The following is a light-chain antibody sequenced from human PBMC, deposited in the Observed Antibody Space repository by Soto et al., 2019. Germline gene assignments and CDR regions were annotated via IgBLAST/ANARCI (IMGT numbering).Light chain of an antibody. CDR2: EVS. J-gene: IGLJ1*01. CDR3: SSYTSSSTLYV. Sequence: QSVLPQPASVSGSPGQSITISCTGTSSDVGGYNYVSWYQQHPGKAPKLMIYEVSNRPSGVSNRFSGSKSGNTASLTISGLQDEDEAAYYCSSYTSSSTLYVFGTGTKVTVL. CDR1: SSDVGGYNY. V-gene: IGLV2-14*01.